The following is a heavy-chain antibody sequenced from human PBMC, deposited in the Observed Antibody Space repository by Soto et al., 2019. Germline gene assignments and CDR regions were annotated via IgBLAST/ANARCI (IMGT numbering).Heavy chain of an antibody. J-gene: IGHJ4*02. V-gene: IGHV5-51*01. CDR3: ARLPNIVVVPAATGYYFDY. Sequence: GESLKISCKGSGYSFTSYWIGWVRQMPGKGLEWMGIIYPGDSDTRYSPSFQGQVTISADQSISTAYLQWSSLKASDTAMYYCARLPNIVVVPAATGYYFDYWGQGTLVTVSS. CDR2: IYPGDSDT. D-gene: IGHD2-2*01. CDR1: GYSFTSYW.